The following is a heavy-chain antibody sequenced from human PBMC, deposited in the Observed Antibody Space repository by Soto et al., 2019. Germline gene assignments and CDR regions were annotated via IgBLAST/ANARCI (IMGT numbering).Heavy chain of an antibody. CDR1: VGSIRSYY. V-gene: IGHV4-59*01. D-gene: IGHD5-18*01. CDR2: IFYSGST. CDR3: ARGAADTAMVDS. J-gene: IGHJ4*02. Sequence: SETLSLTGTVSVGSIRSYYWTWIRQPPGKGLEWLGYIFYSGSTFYNPSLKSRATISIHTSKSQFSLQLTSVTAADTAVYYCARGAADTAMVDSWGQGTLVTVSS.